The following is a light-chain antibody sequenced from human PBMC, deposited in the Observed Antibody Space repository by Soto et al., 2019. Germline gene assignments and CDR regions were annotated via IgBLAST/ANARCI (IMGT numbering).Light chain of an antibody. CDR2: DAS. Sequence: DIHLTPSPFTLSAPLGDRVTITCRASQSITNWLAWYQQKPGKAPKLLIYDASSLKSGVPPRFRGSGSETEFTLTISSLQPEDFATYYCLRNNSYPVNFGQGTKVDIK. J-gene: IGKJ1*01. V-gene: IGKV1-5*01. CDR3: LRNNSYPVN. CDR1: QSITNW.